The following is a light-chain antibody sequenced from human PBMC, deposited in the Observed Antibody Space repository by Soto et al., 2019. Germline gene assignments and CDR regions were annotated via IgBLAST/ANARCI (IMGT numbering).Light chain of an antibody. CDR2: GVT. CDR1: SGDIGGFDL. CDR3: SSYTNTRTYV. Sequence: QSALTQPDSLSGSPGQSITISCTGSSGDIGGFDLVSWYQQHPGKAPKLLLYGVTNRPSGVSNRFSGSKSGNTASLTVSGLQAEDEADYFCSSYTNTRTYVFGTGTKLTVL. J-gene: IGLJ1*01. V-gene: IGLV2-14*01.